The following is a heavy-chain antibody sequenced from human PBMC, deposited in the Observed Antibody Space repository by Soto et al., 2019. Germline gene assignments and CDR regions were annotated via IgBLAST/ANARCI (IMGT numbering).Heavy chain of an antibody. V-gene: IGHV1-46*01. J-gene: IGHJ4*02. D-gene: IGHD2-2*01. CDR3: ARWMRGYCSSTSCYDISFDY. Sequence: ASVKVSCKASGYTFTSYYMHWVRQAPGQGLEWMGRINPNSGNTSYAQKFQGRVTMTRNTSTSTAYMELSSLRSEDTAVYYCARWMRGYCSSTSCYDISFDYWGQGTLVTVSS. CDR1: GYTFTSYY. CDR2: INPNSGNT.